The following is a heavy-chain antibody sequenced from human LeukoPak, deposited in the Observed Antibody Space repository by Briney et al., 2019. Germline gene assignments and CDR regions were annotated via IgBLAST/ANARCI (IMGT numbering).Heavy chain of an antibody. J-gene: IGHJ4*02. D-gene: IGHD4-4*01. CDR1: GFTFSSYG. V-gene: IGHV3-30*03. CDR2: ISYDGSNK. CDR3: ARDTRLHDFDY. Sequence: GGSLRLSCAASGFTFSSYGMPWVRQAPGKGLEWVAVISYDGSNKYYADSVKGRFTISRDNSKNTLYLQMNSLRAEDTAVYYCARDTRLHDFDYWGQGTLVTVSS.